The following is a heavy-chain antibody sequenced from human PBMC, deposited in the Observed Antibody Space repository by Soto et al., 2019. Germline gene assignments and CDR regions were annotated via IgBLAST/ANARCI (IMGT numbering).Heavy chain of an antibody. Sequence: GSLRLSCAASRFTFSSFWFHWVRQAPGKGLVWVSAINSSGGSTSYADSVKGRFTISRDNSKNTLYLQMNSLRAEDTAVYYCAKDQGYYYDSSGYYAYWGQGTLVTVSS. CDR3: AKDQGYYYDSSGYYAY. CDR2: INSSGGST. J-gene: IGHJ4*02. D-gene: IGHD3-22*01. V-gene: IGHV3-74*01. CDR1: RFTFSSFW.